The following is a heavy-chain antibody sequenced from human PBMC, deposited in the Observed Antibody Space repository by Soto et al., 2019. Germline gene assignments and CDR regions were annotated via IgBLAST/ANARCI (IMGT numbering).Heavy chain of an antibody. CDR2: ISSSSSYT. Sequence: QVQLVESGGGLVKPGGSLRLSCAASGFTFSDYYMSWIRQAPGKGLAWVSYISSSSSYTNYADSVKGRFTSSRDNAKNSLYLQMNSLRAEDTAVYYCARGSRDYGDYVGAFDIWGQGTMVTVSS. CDR3: ARGSRDYGDYVGAFDI. J-gene: IGHJ3*02. V-gene: IGHV3-11*06. D-gene: IGHD4-17*01. CDR1: GFTFSDYY.